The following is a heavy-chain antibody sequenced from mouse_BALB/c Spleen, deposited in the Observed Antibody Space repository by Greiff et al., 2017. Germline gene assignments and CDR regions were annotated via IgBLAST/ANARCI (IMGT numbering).Heavy chain of an antibody. J-gene: IGHJ1*01. D-gene: IGHD1-1*01. CDR1: SYTFTDYA. V-gene: IGHV1-67*01. CDR3: ARSTVVATEYFDV. Sequence: LQQSGPELVRPGVSVKISCKGSSYTFTDYAMHWVKQSHAKSLEWIGVISTYYGNTNYNQKFKGKATMTVDKSSSTAYMELARLTSEDSAVYYCARSTVVATEYFDVWGAGTTVTVSS. CDR2: ISTYYGNT.